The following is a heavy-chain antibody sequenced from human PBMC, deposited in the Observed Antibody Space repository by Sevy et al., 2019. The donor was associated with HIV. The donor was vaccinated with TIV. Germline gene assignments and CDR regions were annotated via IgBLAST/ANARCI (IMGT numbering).Heavy chain of an antibody. Sequence: SETLSLTCTVSGGSINSYSWNWIRQPPGKGLEWIGYIYYSGSTNYNPSLKSRLTISVDTSKNQFSLKLSSVTAADTAVYFCARDKGSVTTLSAFDIWGQGTMVTVSS. J-gene: IGHJ3*02. CDR1: GGSINSYS. CDR3: ARDKGSVTTLSAFDI. CDR2: IYYSGST. V-gene: IGHV4-59*01. D-gene: IGHD4-17*01.